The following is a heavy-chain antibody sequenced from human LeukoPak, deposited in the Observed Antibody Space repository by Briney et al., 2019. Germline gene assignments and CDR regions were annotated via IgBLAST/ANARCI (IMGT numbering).Heavy chain of an antibody. D-gene: IGHD2-21*02. Sequence: PGRSLRLSCTASGFTFGDYAIHWVRQASGKGLEWVGRIGTTADNYATAYAASVKGRFTISRDDSKNTAYLQMNSLKTEDTAVYYCSGVVTTLYYWGQGTLVTVSS. CDR3: SGVVTTLYY. V-gene: IGHV3-73*01. CDR2: IGTTADNYAT. CDR1: GFTFGDYA. J-gene: IGHJ4*02.